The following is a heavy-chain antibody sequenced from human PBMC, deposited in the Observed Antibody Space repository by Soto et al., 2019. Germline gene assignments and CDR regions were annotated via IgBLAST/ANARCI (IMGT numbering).Heavy chain of an antibody. CDR1: VFTSSG. CDR2: ISTHNGNT. D-gene: IGHD3-3*01. CDR3: AREGILGPFDAYDL. J-gene: IGHJ3*01. Sequence: ASVKVSCKASVFTSSGISWVRQAPGQGLEWLVWISTHNGNTIHGQKFQGRVIMTIETSTTTVYMELRSLNSDDTAVYFCAREGILGPFDAYDLWGQGTPVTV. V-gene: IGHV1-18*04.